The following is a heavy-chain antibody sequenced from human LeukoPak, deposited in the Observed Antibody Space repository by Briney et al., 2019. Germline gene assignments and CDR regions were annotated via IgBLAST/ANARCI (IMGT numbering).Heavy chain of an antibody. J-gene: IGHJ4*02. CDR3: AKSLLPIVVVPAAMAD. V-gene: IGHV3-30*18. CDR2: ISYDGSNA. Sequence: GSLRLSCAASGLTFSVYGMQWVRQAPGKGLEWVAIISYDGSNAYYGDSVKGRFTISRDNSKNTVYLQMNSLRAEDTAVYYCAKSLLPIVVVPAAMADWGQGTLVTVSS. D-gene: IGHD2-2*01. CDR1: GLTFSVYG.